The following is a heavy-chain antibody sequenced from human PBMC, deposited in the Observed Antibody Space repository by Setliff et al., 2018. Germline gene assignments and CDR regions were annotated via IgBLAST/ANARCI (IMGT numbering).Heavy chain of an antibody. V-gene: IGHV1-46*01. Sequence: ASVKVSCKASGYTFTSYYIHWVRQAPGQGLEWMGIINPSSGTTSYAQKFQGRVTMTRDTSTSTVYMELRSLRPDDTAVYYCARDVFSGPGSLLESFDWGQGTLVTVSS. D-gene: IGHD3-3*02. CDR3: ARDVFSGPGSLLESFD. J-gene: IGHJ4*02. CDR1: GYTFTSYY. CDR2: INPSSGTT.